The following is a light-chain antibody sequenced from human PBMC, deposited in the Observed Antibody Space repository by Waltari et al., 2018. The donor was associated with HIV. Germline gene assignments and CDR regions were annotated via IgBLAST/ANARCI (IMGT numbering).Light chain of an antibody. CDR3: EQSYTSPRT. J-gene: IGKJ1*01. Sequence: DIQMTQSPSSLSASVGGTVTFTCRSSQKIGTYVNWYQHTLGRRPRLLIFSGSSLQRGVSSRFSGRGSGTDFTLTINNLQPEDFATYYCEQSYTSPRTFGQGTTVE. V-gene: IGKV1-39*01. CDR1: QKIGTY. CDR2: SGS.